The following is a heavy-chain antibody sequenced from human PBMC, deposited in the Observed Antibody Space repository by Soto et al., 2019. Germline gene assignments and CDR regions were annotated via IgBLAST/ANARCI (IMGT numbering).Heavy chain of an antibody. CDR3: ALGGVALDY. CDR2: IYWDDDK. CDR1: GFSLSTSGVG. Sequence: QITLKESGPTLVKPTQTLTLTCTFSGFSLSTSGVGVGWIRQPPGKALGWRALIYWDDDKRYSPSLKSRLTITKDTSKNQVVLTMTNMDPVDTATYYCALGGVALDYWGQGTLVTVSS. V-gene: IGHV2-5*02. J-gene: IGHJ4*02. D-gene: IGHD3-10*01.